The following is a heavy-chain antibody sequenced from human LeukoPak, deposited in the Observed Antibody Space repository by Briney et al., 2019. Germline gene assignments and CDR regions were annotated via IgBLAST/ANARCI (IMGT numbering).Heavy chain of an antibody. D-gene: IGHD3-22*01. J-gene: IGHJ4*02. CDR3: AREGYYDSSGPCDC. CDR2: IYYSGST. Sequence: SETLSLTCTVSGGSISSYYWSWIRQPPGKGLEWIGYIYYSGSTNYNPSLKSRVTISVDTSKNQFSLKLSSVTAADTAVYYCAREGYYDSSGPCDCWGQGTLVTVSS. CDR1: GGSISSYY. V-gene: IGHV4-59*12.